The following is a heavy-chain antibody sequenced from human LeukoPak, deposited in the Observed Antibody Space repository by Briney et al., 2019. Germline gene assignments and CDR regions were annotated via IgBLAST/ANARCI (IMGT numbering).Heavy chain of an antibody. V-gene: IGHV4-61*05. CDR3: ARHGGSYTFDY. CDR1: GGSISSSGCY. Sequence: SETLSLTRTVSGGSISSSGCYWGWIRQPPGKGLEWIGFISYSGGTNYNPSLKSRVTISVDTSKNQFSLKLNSVTAADTAVYYCARHGGSYTFDYWGQGTLVTVSS. D-gene: IGHD1-26*01. J-gene: IGHJ4*02. CDR2: ISYSGGT.